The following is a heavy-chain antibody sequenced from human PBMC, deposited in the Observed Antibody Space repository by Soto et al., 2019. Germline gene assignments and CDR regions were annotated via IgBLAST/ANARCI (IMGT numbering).Heavy chain of an antibody. CDR1: GFTFSSYS. Sequence: GGSLRLSCAASGFTFSSYSMNWVRQAPGKGLEWVSSISSSSYIYYADSVKGRFTISRDNAKNSLYLQMNSLRAEDTAVYYCARDCSGGSCYSLYYYYGMDVWGQGTTVTVSS. J-gene: IGHJ6*02. V-gene: IGHV3-21*01. CDR3: ARDCSGGSCYSLYYYYGMDV. CDR2: ISSSSYI. D-gene: IGHD2-15*01.